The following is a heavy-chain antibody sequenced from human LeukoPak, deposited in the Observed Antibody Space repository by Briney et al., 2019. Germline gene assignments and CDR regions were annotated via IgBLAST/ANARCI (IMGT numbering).Heavy chain of an antibody. CDR2: ISSNGGST. CDR1: GFTFSSYA. V-gene: IGHV3-64*01. Sequence: GGSLRLSCAASGFTFSSYAMHWVRQAPGKGLEYVSAISSNGGSTYYANSVKGRFTISRDNSKNTLYLQMGSLRAEDMAVYYCARLVEQWLVGPDAFDIWGQGTMVAVSS. J-gene: IGHJ3*02. D-gene: IGHD6-19*01. CDR3: ARLVEQWLVGPDAFDI.